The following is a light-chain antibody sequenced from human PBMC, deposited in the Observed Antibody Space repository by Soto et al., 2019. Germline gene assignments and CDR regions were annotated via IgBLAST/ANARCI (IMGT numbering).Light chain of an antibody. V-gene: IGKV1-5*03. J-gene: IGKJ2*01. CDR3: QQYNSFPIYT. Sequence: DIQMTQSPSTLSASVGDRVTITCRASQSIGSWLAWYQQKPGRVPKLLIHKASSLQSGVPSRFSGSGSGTEFTLTISSLQPDDFATYYCQQYNSFPIYTVGQGTNLEIK. CDR2: KAS. CDR1: QSIGSW.